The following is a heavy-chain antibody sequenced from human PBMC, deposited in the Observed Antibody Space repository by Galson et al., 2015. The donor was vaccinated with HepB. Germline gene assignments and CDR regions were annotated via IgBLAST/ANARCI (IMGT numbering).Heavy chain of an antibody. CDR3: ERRVGAVKFSLHAFDI. V-gene: IGHV5-51*03. J-gene: IGHJ3*02. Sequence: QSGAEVKKPGESLKISCKGSGYSFTSYWIGWVRQMPGKGLEWMGMIYPGNSDSRYSTSFQGQVTISADKSNSTAYLQWSSLKASDTAMYYCERRVGAVKFSLHAFDIWGQGTMVTVSS. CDR1: GYSFTSYW. CDR2: IYPGNSDS. D-gene: IGHD2-15*01.